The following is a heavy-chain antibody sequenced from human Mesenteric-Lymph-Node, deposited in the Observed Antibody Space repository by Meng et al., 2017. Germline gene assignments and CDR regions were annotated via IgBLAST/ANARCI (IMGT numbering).Heavy chain of an antibody. Sequence: ASVKVSCKASGYTFTSYGISWVRQAPGQGLEWMGWISAYNGNTNYAQKLQGRVTMTTDTSTSTAYMELSSLRSEDTAVYYCATWGGASIAVAGPHPESQEEVDIWGQGTMVTVSS. CDR3: ATWGGASIAVAGPHPESQEEVDI. J-gene: IGHJ3*02. CDR1: GYTFTSYG. D-gene: IGHD6-19*01. CDR2: ISAYNGNT. V-gene: IGHV1-18*01.